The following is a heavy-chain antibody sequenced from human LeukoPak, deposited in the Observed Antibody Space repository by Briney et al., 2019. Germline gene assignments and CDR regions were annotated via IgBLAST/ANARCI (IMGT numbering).Heavy chain of an antibody. CDR2: IYYSGST. V-gene: IGHV4-61*01. D-gene: IGHD6-19*01. CDR3: ARGITGYSSGWFPYYYYGMDV. Sequence: SETLSLTCTVSGGSISSSSYYWSWIRQPPGKGLEWIGYIYYSGSTNYNPSLKSRVTISVDTSKNQFSLKLSSVTAADTAVYYCARGITGYSSGWFPYYYYGMDVWGQGTTVTVSS. CDR1: GGSISSSSYY. J-gene: IGHJ6*02.